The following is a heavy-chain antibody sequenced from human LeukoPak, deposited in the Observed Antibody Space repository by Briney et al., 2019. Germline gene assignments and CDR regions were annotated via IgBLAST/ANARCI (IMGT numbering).Heavy chain of an antibody. J-gene: IGHJ1*01. CDR3: AKGLYYYDSSGYPH. V-gene: IGHV3-30*02. CDR1: GFTFSSYG. D-gene: IGHD3-22*01. CDR2: IQYDGSNK. Sequence: GGSLRLSCAASGFTFSSYGIHWVRQAPGKGLEWVAFIQYDGSNKYYADSVKGRFTISRDNSKNTLYLQMNSLRAEDTAVYYCAKGLYYYDSSGYPHWGQGTLVTVSS.